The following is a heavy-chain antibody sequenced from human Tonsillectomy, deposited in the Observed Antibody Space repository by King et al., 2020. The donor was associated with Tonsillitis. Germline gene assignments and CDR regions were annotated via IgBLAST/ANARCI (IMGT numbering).Heavy chain of an antibody. D-gene: IGHD3-22*01. CDR3: AKVDYYDSSGHY. CDR2: IRYDGSNK. J-gene: IGHJ4*02. CDR1: GFSFSTYG. V-gene: IGHV3-30*02. Sequence: VQLVESGGGVVQPGGSLRLSCAASGFSFSTYGMHWVRQAPGKGLEWVTFIRYDGSNKYYADSVKGRFTISRDNSKNTLYLQLSSLRAEDTAVYYCAKVDYYDSSGHYWGQGNLVTVSS.